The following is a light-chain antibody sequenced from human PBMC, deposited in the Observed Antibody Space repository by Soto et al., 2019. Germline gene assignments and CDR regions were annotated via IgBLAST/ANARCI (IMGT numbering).Light chain of an antibody. J-gene: IGKJ1*01. V-gene: IGKV3-11*01. Sequence: EIVLTQSPATLSLSPGERATLSCRASQSVSSYLAGYQQKPGQAPRLLIYDASNRATGIPARFSGSGSGTDFPLTISSLEHEDFAVYYCHQRSNWPPWTFGEGTKVEIK. CDR3: HQRSNWPPWT. CDR2: DAS. CDR1: QSVSSY.